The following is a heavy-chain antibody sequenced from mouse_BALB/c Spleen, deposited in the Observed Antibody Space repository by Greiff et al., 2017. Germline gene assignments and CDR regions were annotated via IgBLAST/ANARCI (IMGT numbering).Heavy chain of an antibody. CDR3: ARHTTASFDY. J-gene: IGHJ2*01. D-gene: IGHD1-2*01. CDR1: GFTFSDYY. CDR2: ISDGGSYT. Sequence: DVKLVESGGGLVKPGGSLKLSCAASGFTFSDYYMYWVRQTPEKRLEWVATISDGGSYTYYPDSVKGRFTISRDNAKNNLYLQMSSLKSEDTAMYYCARHTTASFDYWGQGTTLTVSS. V-gene: IGHV5-4*02.